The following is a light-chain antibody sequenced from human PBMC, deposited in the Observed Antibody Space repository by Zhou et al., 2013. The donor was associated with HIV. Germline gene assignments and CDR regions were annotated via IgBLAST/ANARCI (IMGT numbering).Light chain of an antibody. J-gene: IGKJ3*01. Sequence: AIQLTQSPSSLSASVGDRVTIICRASQGISNDLAWYQQKPGKVPKLLIYDASSLESGVPSRFSGSGSGTDFTLTISSLQPEDFATYFCQQFKSYPTFGPGTKVDIK. CDR3: QQFKSYPT. CDR2: DAS. V-gene: IGKV1-13*02. CDR1: QGISND.